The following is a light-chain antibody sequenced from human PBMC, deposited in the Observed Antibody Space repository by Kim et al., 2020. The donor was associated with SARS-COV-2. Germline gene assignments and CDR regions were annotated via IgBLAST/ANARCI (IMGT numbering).Light chain of an antibody. J-gene: IGLJ2*01. CDR2: GKN. V-gene: IGLV3-19*01. CDR1: SLRGDY. Sequence: ALGQTVRINCQGDSLRGDYASWYQQKPGQAPVLVIYGKNNRPSGIPDRFSGSSSGNTASLTITGAQAEDEADYYCNSRDSSGNHVVFGGGTQLTVL. CDR3: NSRDSSGNHVV.